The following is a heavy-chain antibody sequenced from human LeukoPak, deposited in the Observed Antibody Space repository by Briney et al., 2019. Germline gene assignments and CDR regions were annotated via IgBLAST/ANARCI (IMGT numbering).Heavy chain of an antibody. CDR2: ISTSSGTI. J-gene: IGHJ3*02. Sequence: PGGSLRLSCAASGFTFSAYSMNWVRQAPGKGLEWVSFISTSSGTIYYADSVKGRFTIPRDNAKNSLYLQMNSLRDEDTAVYYCARPTGYSSGWDIWGQGTMVTVSS. CDR1: GFTFSAYS. D-gene: IGHD6-19*01. CDR3: ARPTGYSSGWDI. V-gene: IGHV3-48*02.